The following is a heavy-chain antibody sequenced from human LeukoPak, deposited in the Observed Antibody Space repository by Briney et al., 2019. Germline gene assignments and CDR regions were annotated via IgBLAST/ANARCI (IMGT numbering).Heavy chain of an antibody. D-gene: IGHD3-16*01. V-gene: IGHV3-48*03. CDR2: ISRSGSTI. CDR1: RFIFSSYK. Sequence: PGGSLRLSCAASRFIFSSYKVNWVRQAPGKGLEWVSYISRSGSTIYYADSVKGRFTMSRDNAKNSLYLQMNSLRAEDTAVYYCARAMPGGDFNDAFDIWGQGTMVTVSS. J-gene: IGHJ3*02. CDR3: ARAMPGGDFNDAFDI.